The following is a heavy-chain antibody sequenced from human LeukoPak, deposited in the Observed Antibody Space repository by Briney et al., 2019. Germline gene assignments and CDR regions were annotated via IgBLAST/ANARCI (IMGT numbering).Heavy chain of an antibody. Sequence: GGSLRLSCAASGFAFSDHYMTWIRQAPGKGLEWLSYISPSGSDLNNADSVKGRFTTSRDNAKRSLYLQMNSLRAEDTAVYYCARGGDSSSIYYYYYMDVWGKGTTVTVSS. CDR2: ISPSGSDL. J-gene: IGHJ6*03. V-gene: IGHV3-11*01. D-gene: IGHD6-6*01. CDR1: GFAFSDHY. CDR3: ARGGDSSSIYYYYYMDV.